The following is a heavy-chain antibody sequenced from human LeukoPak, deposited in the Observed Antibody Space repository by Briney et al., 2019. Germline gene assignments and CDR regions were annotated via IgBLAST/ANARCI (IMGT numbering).Heavy chain of an antibody. CDR1: GGSVSIGSYY. CDR3: ARSNDFWTGYFEK. CDR2: IYVSGST. Sequence: SETLSLTCTISGGSVSIGSYYWSWIRQPAGKGPEWIGRIYVSGSTDYNPSLESRVTILKDMSKNQVYLRLSSVTAADTAIYYCARSNDFWTGYFEKWGQGTLVTVSS. D-gene: IGHD3/OR15-3a*01. V-gene: IGHV4-61*02. J-gene: IGHJ4*02.